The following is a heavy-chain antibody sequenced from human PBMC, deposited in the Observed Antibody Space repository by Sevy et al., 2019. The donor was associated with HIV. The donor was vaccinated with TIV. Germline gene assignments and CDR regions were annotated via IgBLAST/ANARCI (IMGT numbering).Heavy chain of an antibody. CDR2: ISSSSSTI. CDR3: ARDGNGLFDY. D-gene: IGHD2-8*01. CDR1: GFTFSSYN. V-gene: IGHV3-48*01. J-gene: IGHJ4*02. Sequence: GGSLRLSCAASGFTFSSYNMNWVRQAPGKGLEWVSYISSSSSTIYYSDSVKGRFTSSRDNAKNSLYLQMNSLIAEDTAVYYCARDGNGLFDYWGQGTLVTVSS.